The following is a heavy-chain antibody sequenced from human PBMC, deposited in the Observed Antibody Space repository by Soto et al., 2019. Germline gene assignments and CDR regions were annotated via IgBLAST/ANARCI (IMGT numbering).Heavy chain of an antibody. D-gene: IGHD2-2*01. Sequence: QITLKESGPTLVKPTQTLTLTCTFSGFSLSTSGVGVGWIRQPPGKALEWLALIYWDDDKRYSPSLKSRLTITKDTSKNQVVLTMTNMDPVDTATYYCAHLSTGDIVLVPAAMGVAFDIWGQGTMVTVSS. V-gene: IGHV2-5*02. CDR1: GFSLSTSGVG. CDR3: AHLSTGDIVLVPAAMGVAFDI. CDR2: IYWDDDK. J-gene: IGHJ3*02.